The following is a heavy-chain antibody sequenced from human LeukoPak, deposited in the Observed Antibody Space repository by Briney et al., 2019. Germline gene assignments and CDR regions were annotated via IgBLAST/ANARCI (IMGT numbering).Heavy chain of an antibody. J-gene: IGHJ5*02. D-gene: IGHD2-2*01. V-gene: IGHV4-4*02. CDR2: IYHSGST. CDR1: GGSISSSNW. CDR3: ARGLVVVPAARKSNWFDP. Sequence: SEILSLTCAVSGGSISSSNWWSWVRQPPGKGLEWIGEIYHSGSTNYNPSLKSRVTISVDKSKNQFSLKLSSVTAADTAVYYCARGLVVVPAARKSNWFDPWGQGTLVTVSS.